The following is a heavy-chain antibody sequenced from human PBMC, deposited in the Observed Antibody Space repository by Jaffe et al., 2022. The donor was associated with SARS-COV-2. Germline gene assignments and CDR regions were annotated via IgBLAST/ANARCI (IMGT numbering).Heavy chain of an antibody. CDR2: IWFDGTKK. J-gene: IGHJ4*02. CDR1: GFSFSKFG. D-gene: IGHD6-19*01. Sequence: QVQMVESGGGVGQPGRSLRLSCAASGFSFSKFGMHWVRQAPGKGLEWMASIWFDGTKKYYTGSVKGRFIISRDNTNNTLFLQMNSLSVEDTAIYYCARDYAGSYSSGQFDYWGQGTLVTVSS. V-gene: IGHV3-33*01. CDR3: ARDYAGSYSSGQFDY.